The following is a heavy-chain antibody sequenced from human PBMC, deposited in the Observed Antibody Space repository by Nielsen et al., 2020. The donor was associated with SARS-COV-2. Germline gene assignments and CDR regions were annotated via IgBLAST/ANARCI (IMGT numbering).Heavy chain of an antibody. J-gene: IGHJ6*02. V-gene: IGHV3-7*01. CDR1: GFTFSSYW. CDR3: AREGLGIDYYYGMDV. Sequence: GESLKISCAASGFTFSSYWMSWVRQAPGKGLEWVANIKQDGSEKYYVDSVKGRFTISRDNAKNSLYLQMNSLRAEDTAVYYCAREGLGIDYYYGMDVWGQGTTVTVSS. D-gene: IGHD7-27*01. CDR2: IKQDGSEK.